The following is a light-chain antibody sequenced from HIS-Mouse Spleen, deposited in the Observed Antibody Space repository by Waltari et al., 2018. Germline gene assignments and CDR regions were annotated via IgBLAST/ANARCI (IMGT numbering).Light chain of an antibody. Sequence: QSALTQPASVSGSPGQSITISCTGTSSDVGGYNYVSWYQQHPGKAPKLMFYDVSNRPSGFSSRFSGSKSGNTASLTISGLQAEDEADYYCSSYTSSSTEVFGGGTKLTVL. V-gene: IGLV2-14*03. CDR3: SSYTSSSTEV. J-gene: IGLJ2*01. CDR1: SSDVGGYNY. CDR2: DVS.